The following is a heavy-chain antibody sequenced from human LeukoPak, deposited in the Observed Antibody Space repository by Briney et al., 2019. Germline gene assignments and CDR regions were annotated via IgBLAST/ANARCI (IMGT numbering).Heavy chain of an antibody. J-gene: IGHJ4*02. CDR1: GGSFSGYY. CDR3: ATSPTIYGSGSYSVY. Sequence: PSETLSLTCAVYGGSFSGYYWSWIRQPPVKGLEWIGEINHSGSTNYNPSLTSRVTISVDTSKNQFSLKLSSVTAADTAVYYCATSPTIYGSGSYSVYWGQGTLVTVSS. V-gene: IGHV4-34*01. CDR2: INHSGST. D-gene: IGHD3-10*01.